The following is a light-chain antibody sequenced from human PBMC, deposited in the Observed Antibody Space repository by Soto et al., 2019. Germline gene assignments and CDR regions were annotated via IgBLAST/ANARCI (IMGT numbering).Light chain of an antibody. CDR3: QQYNNWPPIT. V-gene: IGKV3-15*01. CDR1: QSVSSN. Sequence: EIVMTQSPATLSVSPGERATLSCRASQSVSSNLAWYQQKPGQAPRLLIYGASTRATGIPARFSGSGSVTEFTLTISSLQSEDFAVYYWQQYNNWPPITFGPGTKVDIK. J-gene: IGKJ3*01. CDR2: GAS.